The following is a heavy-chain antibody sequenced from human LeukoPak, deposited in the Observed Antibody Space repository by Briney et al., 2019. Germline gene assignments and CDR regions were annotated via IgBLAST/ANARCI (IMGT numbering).Heavy chain of an antibody. CDR1: GFTFSTYW. CDR2: INTDGSST. CDR3: AKNPGGRFIVVVPAAFNWFDP. Sequence: PGGSLRLSCAVSGFTFSTYWMHWVRQVAGKGLVWVSRINTDGSSTSYADSVKGRFTISRDNAKNTLYLQMNSLRAEDTAVYYCAKNPGGRFIVVVPAAFNWFDPWGQGTLVTVSS. D-gene: IGHD2-2*01. J-gene: IGHJ5*02. V-gene: IGHV3-74*01.